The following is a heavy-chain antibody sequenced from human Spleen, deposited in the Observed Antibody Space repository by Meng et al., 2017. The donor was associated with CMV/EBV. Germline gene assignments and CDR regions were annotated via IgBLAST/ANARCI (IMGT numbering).Heavy chain of an antibody. V-gene: IGHV3-7*01. J-gene: IGHJ4*02. CDR3: ARTYYYDSSSYRPFDY. CDR1: GFTFSNYW. D-gene: IGHD3-22*01. CDR2: IKEDGSEK. Sequence: ETLSLTCAASGFTFSNYWMTWVRQAPGRGLEWVANIKEDGSEKYYVDSVKGRFTISRDNAKNSLYLQMNSLRADDTAVYYCARTYYYDSSSYRPFDYWGQGTLVTVSS.